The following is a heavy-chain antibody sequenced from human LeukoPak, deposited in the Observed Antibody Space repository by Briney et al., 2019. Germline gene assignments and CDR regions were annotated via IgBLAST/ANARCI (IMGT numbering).Heavy chain of an antibody. V-gene: IGHV4-59*01. CDR2: IYYSGST. CDR1: GGSISSYY. CDR3: AGSFYGDYRRDGWFDP. D-gene: IGHD4-17*01. Sequence: PSETLSLTCTVSGGSISSYYWSWIRQPPGKGLEWIGYIYYSGSTNYNPSLESRVTISVDTSKNQFSLKLSSVTAADTAVYYCAGSFYGDYRRDGWFDPWGQGTLVTVSS. J-gene: IGHJ5*02.